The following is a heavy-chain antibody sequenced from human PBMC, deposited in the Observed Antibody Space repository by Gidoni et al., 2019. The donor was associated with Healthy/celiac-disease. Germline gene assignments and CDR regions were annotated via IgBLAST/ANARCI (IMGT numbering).Heavy chain of an antibody. CDR2: ISYDGSNK. CDR1: GFTFSSYG. CDR3: AKDHGDGYNPYFDY. Sequence: QVQLVESGGGVVQPGRSLRLSCAASGFTFSSYGMHWVRQAPGKGLEWVAVISYDGSNKYYADSVKGRFTISRDNSKNTLYLQMNSLRAEDTAVYYCAKDHGDGYNPYFDYWGQGTLVTVSS. V-gene: IGHV3-30*18. D-gene: IGHD5-12*01. J-gene: IGHJ4*02.